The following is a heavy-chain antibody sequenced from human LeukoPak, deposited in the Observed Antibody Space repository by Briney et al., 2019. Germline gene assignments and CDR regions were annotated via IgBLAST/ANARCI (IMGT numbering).Heavy chain of an antibody. CDR1: GYTFSSYG. CDR3: ASLKTDGYFDY. J-gene: IGHJ4*02. Sequence: ASVKVSCKASGYTFSSYGISWVRQAPGQGLEWMGWISAYNGNTNYAQKFRGRVTMTTDTSTSTVYMELRSLRSDDTAVYYCASLKTDGYFDYWGRGTLVTVSS. V-gene: IGHV1-18*01. CDR2: ISAYNGNT. D-gene: IGHD5-24*01.